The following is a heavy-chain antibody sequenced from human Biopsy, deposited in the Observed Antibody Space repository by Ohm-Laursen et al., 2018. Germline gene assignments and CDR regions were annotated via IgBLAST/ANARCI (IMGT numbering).Heavy chain of an antibody. D-gene: IGHD2/OR15-2a*01. CDR1: GGSISSDY. CDR2: IYYSGST. V-gene: IGHV4-59*01. Sequence: LETLSLTCTVSGGSISSDYWSWIRQTPGKGLEWIGYIYYSGSTNYNPSLKSRVTISVDTSKNQFSLRLNSVTAADTAVYYCARATNSTGWPYYYFYGMDVWGQGILVIVSS. CDR3: ARATNSTGWPYYYFYGMDV. J-gene: IGHJ6*02.